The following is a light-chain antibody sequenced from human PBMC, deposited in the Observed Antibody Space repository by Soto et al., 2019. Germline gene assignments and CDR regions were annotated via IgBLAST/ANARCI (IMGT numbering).Light chain of an antibody. Sequence: DIPMTQSPSSLSASVGDRVTITCRASQSISSFLNWFQRKPGKAPKLLIYAASSLQSGVPSRFSGSGSGTDFTLTISSLQPEDFATYYCQQSYSTPPTFGQGTKVDIK. J-gene: IGKJ1*01. CDR3: QQSYSTPPT. CDR2: AAS. V-gene: IGKV1-39*01. CDR1: QSISSF.